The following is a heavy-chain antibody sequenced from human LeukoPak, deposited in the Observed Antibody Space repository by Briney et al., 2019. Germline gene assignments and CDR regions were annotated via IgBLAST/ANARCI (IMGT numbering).Heavy chain of an antibody. Sequence: GGSLRLSCAASGFTFSSYAISWVRQAPGKGLEWVSAISGSGGSTYYADSVKGRFTISRDNSKNTLYLQMNSLRAEDTAVYYCAKGAVYYDILTGYVSPYFDYWGQGTLVTVSS. D-gene: IGHD3-9*01. J-gene: IGHJ4*02. CDR3: AKGAVYYDILTGYVSPYFDY. CDR2: ISGSGGST. CDR1: GFTFSSYA. V-gene: IGHV3-23*01.